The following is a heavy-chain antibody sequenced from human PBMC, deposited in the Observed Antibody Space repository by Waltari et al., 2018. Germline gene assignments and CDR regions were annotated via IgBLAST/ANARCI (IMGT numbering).Heavy chain of an antibody. CDR1: GGSISSYY. J-gene: IGHJ4*02. Sequence: QVQLQESGPGLVKPSETLSLTCTVSGGSISSYYWSWIRQPPGKGLEWIGYIYYSGSTNYNPSLKSRVTISVDTSKNQFSLMLSSVTAADTAVYYCARGLGADFDYWGQGTLVTVSS. V-gene: IGHV4-59*01. CDR3: ARGLGADFDY. D-gene: IGHD1-26*01. CDR2: IYYSGST.